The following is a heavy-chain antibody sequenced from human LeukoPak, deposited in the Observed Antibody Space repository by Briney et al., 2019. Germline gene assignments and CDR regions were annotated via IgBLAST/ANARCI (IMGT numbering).Heavy chain of an antibody. D-gene: IGHD2-15*01. CDR3: ARASSIVVVVAHAFDI. V-gene: IGHV4-30-4*08. CDR2: IYYSGST. J-gene: IGHJ3*02. Sequence: SQTLSLTCTVSGGSISSGDYYWSWIRQPPGKGLEWIGYIYYSGSTYYNPSLKSRVTISVDTSKNQFSLKLSSVTAAGTALYYCARASSIVVVVAHAFDIWGQGTMVTVSS. CDR1: GGSISSGDYY.